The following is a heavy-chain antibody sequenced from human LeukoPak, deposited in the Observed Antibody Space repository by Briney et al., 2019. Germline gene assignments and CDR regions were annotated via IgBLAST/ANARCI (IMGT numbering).Heavy chain of an antibody. V-gene: IGHV4-39*01. CDR3: ARYGDYADYYYYGMDV. CDR1: GGSISSSSYY. D-gene: IGHD4-17*01. J-gene: IGHJ6*02. Sequence: SETLSLTCTVSGGSISSSSYYWGWIRQPPGKGLEWIGSIYYSGSTYYNPSLKSRVTISVDTSKNQFSLKLSSVTAAETAVYYCARYGDYADYYYYGMDVWGQGTTVTVSS. CDR2: IYYSGST.